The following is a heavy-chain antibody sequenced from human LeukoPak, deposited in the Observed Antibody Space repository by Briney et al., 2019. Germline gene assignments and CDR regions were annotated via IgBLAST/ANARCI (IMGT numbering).Heavy chain of an antibody. D-gene: IGHD5-18*01. CDR3: ASLSYGYSSAAGRNY. CDR1: GGTFISYA. J-gene: IGHJ4*02. Sequence: SVKVSCKASGGTFISYAISWVRQAPGQGLEWMGGIIPIFGTANYAQKFQGRVTITADESTSTAYMELSSLRSEDTAVYYCASLSYGYSSAAGRNYWGQGTLVTVSS. V-gene: IGHV1-69*01. CDR2: IIPIFGTA.